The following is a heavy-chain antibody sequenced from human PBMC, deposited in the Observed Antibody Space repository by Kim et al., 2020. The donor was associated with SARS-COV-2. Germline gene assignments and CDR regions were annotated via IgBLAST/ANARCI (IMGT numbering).Heavy chain of an antibody. J-gene: IGHJ6*03. CDR2: MNPNSGNT. CDR1: GYTFTSYD. V-gene: IGHV1-8*01. CDR3: ARGQILYGDYVFHVPLYYYYFIAV. D-gene: IGHD4-17*01. Sequence: ASVKVSCKASGYTFTSYDINWVRQATGQGLEWMEWMNPNSGNTGYAQKFQGRVTMTRNTSISTAYMELSSLRSEDTAVYYCARGQILYGDYVFHVPLYYYYFIAVWGKGTTLTDSS.